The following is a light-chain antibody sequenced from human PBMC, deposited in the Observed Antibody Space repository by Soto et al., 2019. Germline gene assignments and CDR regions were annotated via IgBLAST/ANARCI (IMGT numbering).Light chain of an antibody. CDR1: QSLLYSSNNKNY. J-gene: IGKJ1*01. Sequence: DVVMTQSPESLAVSLGERATINCKSSQSLLYSSNNKNYLAWYQQKPGQPPKLLIYWASTRESGVPDRFSGSVSETGFTLTISSLEAEDVALYFCHQYLHTPQTFGQGTKVEIK. CDR3: HQYLHTPQT. CDR2: WAS. V-gene: IGKV4-1*01.